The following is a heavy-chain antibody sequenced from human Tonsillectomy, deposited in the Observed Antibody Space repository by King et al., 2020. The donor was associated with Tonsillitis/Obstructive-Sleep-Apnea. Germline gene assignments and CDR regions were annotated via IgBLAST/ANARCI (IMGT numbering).Heavy chain of an antibody. CDR3: ARIRWGDSSGYYFNFDY. J-gene: IGHJ4*02. CDR2: IIPILGIA. CDR1: GGTFSSYG. Sequence: QLVQSGAEVKKPGSSVKVSCKASGGTFSSYGISWVRQAPGQGLEWMGRIIPILGIANYAEKFQGRVTITADKSTSTAYMELSSLRSEETAVYFCARIRWGDSSGYYFNFDYWGQGTLVTVSS. V-gene: IGHV1-69*09. D-gene: IGHD3-22*01.